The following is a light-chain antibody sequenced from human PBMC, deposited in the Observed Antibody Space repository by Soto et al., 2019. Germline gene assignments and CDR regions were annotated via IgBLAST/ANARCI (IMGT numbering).Light chain of an antibody. CDR1: TSNIGKNF. J-gene: IGLJ2*01. Sequence: QSVLTQPPSASGTPGQRVTISCSGSTSNIGKNFVNWYQQLPGTAPKLLIYSDNERPSGVPDRFSGSKSGTSASLAISGLQSEDEADYYCAAWDDSLNGVLFGGGTKLTVL. V-gene: IGLV1-44*01. CDR2: SDN. CDR3: AAWDDSLNGVL.